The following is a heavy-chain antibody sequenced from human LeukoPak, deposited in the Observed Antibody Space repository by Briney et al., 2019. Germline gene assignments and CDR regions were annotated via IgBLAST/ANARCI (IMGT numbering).Heavy chain of an antibody. CDR1: GGSISSYY. V-gene: IGHV4-59*12. Sequence: SETLSLTCTVPGGSISSYYWSWIRQPPGKGLEWIGYINYSGTTNYNPSLKSRVTISVDTSKNQFSLNLISVTAADTAVYYCARKGYSSSRYFDLWGRGTLVTVSS. J-gene: IGHJ2*01. CDR3: ARKGYSSSRYFDL. D-gene: IGHD6-19*01. CDR2: INYSGTT.